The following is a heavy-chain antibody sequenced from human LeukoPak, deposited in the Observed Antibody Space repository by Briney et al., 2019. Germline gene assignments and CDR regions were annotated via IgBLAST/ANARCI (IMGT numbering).Heavy chain of an antibody. J-gene: IGHJ4*02. CDR3: ATGGHPEAKQLIEACFDY. CDR2: VDPEDGET. CDR1: GYTFTDYY. D-gene: IGHD6-6*01. V-gene: IGHV1-69-2*01. Sequence: ATVKISCKVSGYTFTDYYMHWVQQAPGKGLEWMGLVDPEDGETIYAEKFQGRVTITADTSTDTAYMELSSLRSEDTAVYYCATGGHPEAKQLIEACFDYRRQGTLVTVSS.